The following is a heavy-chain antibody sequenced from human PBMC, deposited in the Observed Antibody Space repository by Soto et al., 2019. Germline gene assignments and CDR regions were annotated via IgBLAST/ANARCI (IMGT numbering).Heavy chain of an antibody. Sequence: PSQTLSLTCAISGDSVSSNSAAWNWIRQSPSRGLEWLGRTYYRSKWYNDYAVSVKSRININPDTSKNQFSLQLNSATPEDTAVYYCARVFYCTNGVCYRPFDYWGQGTLVTVSS. CDR3: ARVFYCTNGVCYRPFDY. D-gene: IGHD2-8*01. CDR2: TYYRSKWYN. CDR1: GDSVSSNSAA. J-gene: IGHJ4*02. V-gene: IGHV6-1*01.